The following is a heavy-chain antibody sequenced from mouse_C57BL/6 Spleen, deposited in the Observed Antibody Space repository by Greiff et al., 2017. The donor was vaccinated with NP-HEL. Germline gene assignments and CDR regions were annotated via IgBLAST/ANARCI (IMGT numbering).Heavy chain of an antibody. J-gene: IGHJ2*01. CDR1: GYTFTDYY. Sequence: VQLQQSGPELVKPGASGKISCKASGYTFTDYYMNWVKQSHGKSLEWIGDINPNNGGTSYNQKFKGKATLTVDKSSSTAYMELRSLTSEDSAVYYCARSGTGTGGWGQGTTLTVSS. CDR2: INPNNGGT. D-gene: IGHD4-1*01. CDR3: ARSGTGTGG. V-gene: IGHV1-26*01.